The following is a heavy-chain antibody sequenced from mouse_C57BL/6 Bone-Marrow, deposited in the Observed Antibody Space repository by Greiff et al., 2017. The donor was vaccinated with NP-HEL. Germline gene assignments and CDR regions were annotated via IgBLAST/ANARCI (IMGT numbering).Heavy chain of an antibody. CDR3: ASDGGGYGGFAY. V-gene: IGHV2-6*01. J-gene: IGHJ3*01. D-gene: IGHD2-2*01. Sequence: VMLVESGPGLVAPSQSLSITCTVSGFSLTSYGVDWVRQSPGKGLEWLGVIWGVGSTNYNSALKSRLSISKDNSKSQVFLKMNSLQTDDTAMYYGASDGGGYGGFAYWGQGTLVTVSA. CDR2: IWGVGST. CDR1: GFSLTSYG.